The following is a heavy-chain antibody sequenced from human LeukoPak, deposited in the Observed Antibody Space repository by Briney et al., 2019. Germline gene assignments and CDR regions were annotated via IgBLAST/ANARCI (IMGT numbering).Heavy chain of an antibody. CDR3: ARLRRNSDRSDFFYYYDH. Sequence: PGGSLRLSCAASGFTFSDYSMNWVRQAPGKGLEWVASVNTVSSYIYYADSMRGRFTISRDNAKNSLFLQMNSLRGEDTAVYYCARLRRNSDRSDFFYYYDHWGQGTLVTVSS. V-gene: IGHV3-21*01. CDR2: VNTVSSYI. J-gene: IGHJ4*02. D-gene: IGHD3-22*01. CDR1: GFTFSDYS.